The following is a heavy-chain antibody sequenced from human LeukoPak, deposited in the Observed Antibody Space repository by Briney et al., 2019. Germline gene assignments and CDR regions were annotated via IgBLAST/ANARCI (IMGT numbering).Heavy chain of an antibody. J-gene: IGHJ5*02. CDR1: GYSISSGYY. Sequence: PSETLSLTCTVSGYSISSGYYWGWIRQPPGKGLEWIGSIYHSGSTYYNPSLKSRVTISVDTSKNQFSLKLSSVTAADTAVYYCAGGYCSGGSCPAPDWFDPWGQGTLVTVSS. CDR3: AGGYCSGGSCPAPDWFDP. V-gene: IGHV4-38-2*02. CDR2: IYHSGST. D-gene: IGHD2-15*01.